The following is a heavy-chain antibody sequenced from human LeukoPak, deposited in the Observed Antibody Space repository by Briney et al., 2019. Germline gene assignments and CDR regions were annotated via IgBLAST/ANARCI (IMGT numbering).Heavy chain of an antibody. D-gene: IGHD2-2*01. CDR2: ISAYNGNT. V-gene: IGHV1-18*01. J-gene: IGHJ4*02. CDR3: ARVVRRGVPAAMIDY. Sequence: ASVKVSCKASGYTFTSYGISWVRQAPGQGLEWMGWISAYNGNTNYAQKLQGRVTMTTDTSTSTAYMELRSLRSDDTAVYYCARVVRRGVPAAMIDYWGQGTLVTVSS. CDR1: GYTFTSYG.